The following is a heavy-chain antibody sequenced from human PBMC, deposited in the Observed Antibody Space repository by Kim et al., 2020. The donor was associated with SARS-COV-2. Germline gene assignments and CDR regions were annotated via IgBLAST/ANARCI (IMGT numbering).Heavy chain of an antibody. CDR2: IYYSGST. J-gene: IGHJ4*02. CDR1: GGSISSYY. CDR3: AREVGATFDY. D-gene: IGHD1-26*01. Sequence: SETLSLTCTVSGGSISSYYWSWIRQPPGKGLEWIGYIYYSGSTNYNPSLKSRVTISVDTSKNQFSLKLSSVTAADTAVYYCAREVGATFDYWGQGTLVTVSS. V-gene: IGHV4-59*01.